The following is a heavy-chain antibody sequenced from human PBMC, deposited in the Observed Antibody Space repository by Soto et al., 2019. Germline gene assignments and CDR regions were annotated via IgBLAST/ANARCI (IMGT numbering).Heavy chain of an antibody. J-gene: IGHJ4*02. CDR3: ARIAAAGTNFAY. CDR1: GGSISSSNW. D-gene: IGHD6-13*01. CDR2: IYHSGST. Sequence: SETLSLTCSVSGGSISSSNWWSWVRQPPGKGLEWIGEIYHSGSTNYNPSLKSRVTISVDKSKNQFSLKLSSVTAADTAVYYSARIAAAGTNFAYWGQGTLVTVSS. V-gene: IGHV4-4*02.